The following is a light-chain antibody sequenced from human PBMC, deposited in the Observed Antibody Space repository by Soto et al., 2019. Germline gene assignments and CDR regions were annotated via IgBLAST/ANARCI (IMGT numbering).Light chain of an antibody. CDR1: QSVPSSR. J-gene: IGKJ2*01. CDR3: RQYGSSPRT. Sequence: EIVLTQSPGTLSLSPGERATLSCWASQSVPSSRVGWYQQKPGQAPRLLIYGASSRATGTPDRFSGSGSGTDFTLTISRLEPEDFAVYYCRQYGSSPRTFGQGTKLEI. V-gene: IGKV3-20*01. CDR2: GAS.